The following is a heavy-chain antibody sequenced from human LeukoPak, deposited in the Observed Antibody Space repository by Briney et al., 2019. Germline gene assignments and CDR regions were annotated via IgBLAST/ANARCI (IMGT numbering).Heavy chain of an antibody. V-gene: IGHV4-59*04. CDR2: IYYSGTT. CDR1: GDSISSYY. D-gene: IGHD6-6*01. J-gene: IGHJ4*02. Sequence: SETLSLTCSVSGDSISSYYWSWIRQPPGKGLEWIGTIYYSGTTYYNPSLKSRVTISVDTSKNQFSLKLSSVTAADTAVYYCARHHQYSSSPGEDWGQGTLVTVSS. CDR3: ARHHQYSSSPGED.